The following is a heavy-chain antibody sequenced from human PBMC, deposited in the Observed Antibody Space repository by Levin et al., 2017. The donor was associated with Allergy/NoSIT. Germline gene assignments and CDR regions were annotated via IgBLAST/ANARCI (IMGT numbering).Heavy chain of an antibody. V-gene: IGHV3-23*01. J-gene: IGHJ4*02. D-gene: IGHD5-12*01. Sequence: PGGSLRLSCGASGFTFPTYVMSWVRQAPGMGLEWVSGISDSGGATYYADSVKGRFTISRDSSKHTLVLQMSSLRVDDTAVYYCANGRGYSAYDFDYWGQGTVVTVSS. CDR1: GFTFPTYV. CDR3: ANGRGYSAYDFDY. CDR2: ISDSGGAT.